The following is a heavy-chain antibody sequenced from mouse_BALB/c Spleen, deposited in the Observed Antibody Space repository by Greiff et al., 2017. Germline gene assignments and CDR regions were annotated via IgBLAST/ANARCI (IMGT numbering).Heavy chain of an antibody. CDR1: GYTFTSYW. CDR3: AKGKNYSFDY. CDR2: INPSTGYT. V-gene: IGHV1-7*01. J-gene: IGHJ2*01. Sequence: VQRVESGAELAKPGASVKMSCKASGYTFTSYWMHWVKQRPGQGLEWIGYINPSTGYTEYNQKFKDKATLTADKSSSTAYMQLSSLTSEDSAVYYCAKGKNYSFDYWGQGTTLTVSS.